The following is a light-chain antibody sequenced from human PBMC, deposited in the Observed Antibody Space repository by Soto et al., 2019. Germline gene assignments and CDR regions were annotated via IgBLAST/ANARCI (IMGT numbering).Light chain of an antibody. CDR1: QPISSW. V-gene: IGKV1-5*01. Sequence: DIQMTQSPSSISASVGDRVTITCRASQPISSWLAWYQQKPGKAPNLLIYDASSLERGVPSRFSGRGSGTEFTLTISSLQPDDFATYYCQQFKSSTWTFGQGTKVDIK. CDR3: QQFKSSTWT. J-gene: IGKJ1*01. CDR2: DAS.